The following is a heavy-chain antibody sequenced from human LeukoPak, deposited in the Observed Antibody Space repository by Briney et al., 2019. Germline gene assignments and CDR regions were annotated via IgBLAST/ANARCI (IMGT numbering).Heavy chain of an antibody. Sequence: PSETLSLTCTASGGSISSSSYYWGWIRQPPGKGLEWIGSIYYSGSTYYNPSLKSRVTISVDTSKNQFSLKLSSVTAADTAVYYCATLSSPDGDYYYGMDVWGQGTTVTVSS. V-gene: IGHV4-39*01. D-gene: IGHD6-13*01. CDR1: GGSISSSSYY. J-gene: IGHJ6*02. CDR2: IYYSGST. CDR3: ATLSSPDGDYYYGMDV.